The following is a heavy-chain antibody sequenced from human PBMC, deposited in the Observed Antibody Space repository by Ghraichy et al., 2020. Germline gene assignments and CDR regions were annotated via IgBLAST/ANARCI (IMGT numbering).Heavy chain of an antibody. D-gene: IGHD6-6*01. CDR1: GFSFRSYE. V-gene: IGHV3-48*03. CDR2: ISSSGSTI. J-gene: IGHJ4*02. Sequence: GGSLRLSCAASGFSFRSYEMNWVRQAPGKGLEWVSYISSSGSTIYYGDSVKGRFTISRDNAKNSLYLHMNSLRAGDTAVYYCARISIAARDFDYCGQGTLVTVSS. CDR3: ARISIAARDFDY.